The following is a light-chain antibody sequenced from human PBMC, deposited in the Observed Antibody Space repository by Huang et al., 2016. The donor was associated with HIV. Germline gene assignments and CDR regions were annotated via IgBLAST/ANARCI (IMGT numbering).Light chain of an antibody. Sequence: EIVLTQSPATLSLSPWERATLSCRASQGVSGFLGWYQQRPGQAPRLLIYDTSNRATGVPARFSGSGSGTYFTLTISSLEPEDFAVYYCHQRSNWHYTFGQGTKLEIK. CDR1: QGVSGF. CDR3: HQRSNWHYT. J-gene: IGKJ2*01. CDR2: DTS. V-gene: IGKV3D-11*01.